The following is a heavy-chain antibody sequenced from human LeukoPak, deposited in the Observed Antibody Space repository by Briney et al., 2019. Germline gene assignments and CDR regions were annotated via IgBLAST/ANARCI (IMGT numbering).Heavy chain of an antibody. D-gene: IGHD3-22*01. V-gene: IGHV4-34*01. Sequence: SETLSLTCAVYGGSFSDYYWSWIRQPPGKGLEWIGEINHRGSTNYNPSLKSRVTISVDTSKNHFSLKLSSVTAADTAVYYCARELYSSGYHDAFDIWGQGTMVTVSS. CDR2: INHRGST. J-gene: IGHJ3*02. CDR1: GGSFSDYY. CDR3: ARELYSSGYHDAFDI.